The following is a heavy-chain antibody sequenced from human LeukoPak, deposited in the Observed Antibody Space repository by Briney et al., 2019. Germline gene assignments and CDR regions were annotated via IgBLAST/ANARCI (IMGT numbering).Heavy chain of an antibody. D-gene: IGHD3-22*01. CDR3: SGYSYYFDY. V-gene: IGHV3-21*01. J-gene: IGHJ4*02. CDR1: GFPFRAYS. Sequence: GGSLRLSXAASGFPFRAYSMNWVRQAPGKGLEWVSSISGSSSYMFYADSVKGRFTISRDNAKNSLYLQMNSLRAEDTAVYDSSGYSYYFDYWGQGTLVTVSS. CDR2: ISGSSSYM.